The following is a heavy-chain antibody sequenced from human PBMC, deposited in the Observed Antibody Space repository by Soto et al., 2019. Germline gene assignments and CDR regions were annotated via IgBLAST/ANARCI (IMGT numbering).Heavy chain of an antibody. CDR2: ISYDGSNK. CDR1: GFTFSSYA. V-gene: IGHV3-30-3*01. CDR3: ASWAAAGTGFDY. Sequence: QVQLVESGGGVVQPGRSLRLSCAASGFTFSSYAMHWVRQAPGKGLEWVAVISYDGSNKYYADSVKGRFTISRDNSKNTLYLQMNSLRAEDTAVYYCASWAAAGTGFDYWGQGTLVTVSS. J-gene: IGHJ4*02. D-gene: IGHD6-13*01.